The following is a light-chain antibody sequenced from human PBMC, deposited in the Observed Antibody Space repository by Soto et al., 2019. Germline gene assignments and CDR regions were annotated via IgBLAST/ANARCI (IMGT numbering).Light chain of an antibody. V-gene: IGLV1-40*01. CDR1: SSNIGAGYD. Sequence: QSALTQPPSVSGAPGQRVTISCTGSSSNIGAGYDVHWYQQLPGTAPKLLIYGNSNRPSGVPDRFSGSKSGTSAFLAITGLQAEDEADYYCQSYDSSLSGYVFGTGTRSPS. CDR3: QSYDSSLSGYV. CDR2: GNS. J-gene: IGLJ1*01.